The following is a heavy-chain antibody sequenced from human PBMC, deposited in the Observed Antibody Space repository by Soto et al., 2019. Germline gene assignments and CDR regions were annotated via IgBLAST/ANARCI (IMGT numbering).Heavy chain of an antibody. D-gene: IGHD3-9*01. CDR2: ISSSSSYI. V-gene: IGHV3-21*01. CDR1: GFTFSSYS. CDR3: ARDFVDWPRSWFDP. J-gene: IGHJ5*02. Sequence: EVQLVESGGGLVKPGGSLRLSCAASGFTFSSYSMNWVRQAPGKGLEWVSSISSSSSYIYYADSVKGRFTISRDNAKNSLYLQMNSLRAEDTAVYYCARDFVDWPRSWFDPWGQGTLVTDSS.